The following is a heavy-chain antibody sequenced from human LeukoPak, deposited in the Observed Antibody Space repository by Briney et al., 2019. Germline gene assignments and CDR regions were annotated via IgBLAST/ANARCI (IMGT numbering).Heavy chain of an antibody. J-gene: IGHJ5*02. CDR3: ARGHGSGSYYPSPFDP. CDR2: ISYDGSNK. V-gene: IGHV3-30*04. Sequence: GGCLRLSCAASGFTFSSYAMHWLRQAPGKGLEWVAVISYDGSNKYYADSVKGRFTISRDNSKNTLYLQMNSLRAEDTAVYYCARGHGSGSYYPSPFDPWGQGTLVTVSS. D-gene: IGHD3-10*01. CDR1: GFTFSSYA.